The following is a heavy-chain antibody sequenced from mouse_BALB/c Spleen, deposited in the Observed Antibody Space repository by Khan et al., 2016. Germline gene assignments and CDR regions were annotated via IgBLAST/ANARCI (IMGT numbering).Heavy chain of an antibody. J-gene: IGHJ2*01. Sequence: VRLKQSGPGLVKPSQSLSLTCTVTGYSITSDYAWNWIRQFPGNKLEWMGYISYSGSTSYNPSLKSRISITRDTSKNQFFLQLNSVTTEDTATYYRARYYYGSSYFDYWGQGTTLTVSS. V-gene: IGHV3-2*02. CDR1: GYSITSDYA. D-gene: IGHD1-1*01. CDR3: ARYYYGSSYFDY. CDR2: ISYSGST.